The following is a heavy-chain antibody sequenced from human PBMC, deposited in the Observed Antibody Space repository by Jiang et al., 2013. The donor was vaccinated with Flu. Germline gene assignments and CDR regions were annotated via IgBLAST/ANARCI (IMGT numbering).Heavy chain of an antibody. CDR1: GFTFSSYA. Sequence: LLESGGGLVQPGGSLRLSCAASGFTFSSYAMSWVRQAPGKGLEWVSAISGSGGSTYYADSVKGRFTISRDNSKNTLYLQMNSLRAEDTAVYYCAKDVMITFGGVIVRALFDYWGQGTLVTVSS. V-gene: IGHV3-23*01. CDR2: ISGSGGST. D-gene: IGHD3-16*02. J-gene: IGHJ4*02. CDR3: AKDVMITFGGVIVRALFDY.